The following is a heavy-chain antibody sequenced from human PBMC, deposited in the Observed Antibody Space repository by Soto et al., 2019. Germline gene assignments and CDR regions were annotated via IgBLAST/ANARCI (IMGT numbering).Heavy chain of an antibody. Sequence: EVQLVESGGGLVQPGGSLRLSCAASGFTFSSYSMNWVRQAPGKGLEWVSYISSSSSTIYYADSVKGRFTISRDNAKNSLYLQMNSLRAEDTAVYYCARDGSYDILTGYYIHYSYGMDVWGQGTTVTVSS. J-gene: IGHJ6*02. V-gene: IGHV3-48*01. D-gene: IGHD3-9*01. CDR3: ARDGSYDILTGYYIHYSYGMDV. CDR2: ISSSSSTI. CDR1: GFTFSSYS.